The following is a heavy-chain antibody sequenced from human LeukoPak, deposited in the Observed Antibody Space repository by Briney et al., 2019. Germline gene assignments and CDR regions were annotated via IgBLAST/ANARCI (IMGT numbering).Heavy chain of an antibody. J-gene: IGHJ3*02. V-gene: IGHV1-69*06. CDR1: GGTFSSYA. CDR2: IIPIFGTA. Sequence: SVKVSCKASGGTFSSYAISWVRQAPGRGLEWMGGIIPIFGTANYAQKFQGRVTITADKSTSTAYMELSSLRSEDTAVYYCARSSSVKDRAFDIWGQGTMVTVSS. CDR3: ARSSSVKDRAFDI. D-gene: IGHD6-6*01.